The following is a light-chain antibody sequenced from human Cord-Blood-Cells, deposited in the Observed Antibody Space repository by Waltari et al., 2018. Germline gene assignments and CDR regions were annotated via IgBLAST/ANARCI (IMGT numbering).Light chain of an antibody. CDR1: SSDVGSYNI. Sequence: QSAVTQPASVSGSPGQSITISCTGTSSDVGSYNIVSWYQQHPGKAPKLMIYEGSKRPSGVSNRVSGSKSGNTASLTISGLQAEDEADYYCCSYAGSSTWVFGGGTKLTVL. CDR2: EGS. CDR3: CSYAGSSTWV. V-gene: IGLV2-23*01. J-gene: IGLJ3*02.